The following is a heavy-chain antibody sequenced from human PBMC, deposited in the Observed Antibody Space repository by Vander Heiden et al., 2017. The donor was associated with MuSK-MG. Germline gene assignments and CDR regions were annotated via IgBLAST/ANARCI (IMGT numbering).Heavy chain of an antibody. CDR1: GFTSSSYW. J-gene: IGHJ3*02. V-gene: IGHV3-74*01. Sequence: QLVESGGGLVQPGGSLRLSCAASGFTSSSYWMHWVRQVPGTGLVWVSRINPDGTSTSDADSVKGRFTISRDYAKNTLYLNMNSLRAEDTGVYCCARDRPDAYDIWGQGTMGTVSS. CDR2: INPDGTST. CDR3: ARDRPDAYDI.